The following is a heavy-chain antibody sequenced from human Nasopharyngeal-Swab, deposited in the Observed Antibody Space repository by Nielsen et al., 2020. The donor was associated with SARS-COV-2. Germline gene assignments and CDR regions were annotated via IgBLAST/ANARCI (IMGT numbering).Heavy chain of an antibody. V-gene: IGHV3-23*01. J-gene: IGHJ6*02. CDR1: GFTFSSYA. CDR2: ISGSGGST. D-gene: IGHD1-26*01. Sequence: GGSLRLSCAASGFTFSSYAMSWVRQAPGKGLEWVSAISGSGGSTYYADSVKGRFTISRDNSKNTLYLQMNSLRAEDTAVYYCARRVVGTGNYYYGMDVWGQGTTVTVSS. CDR3: ARRVVGTGNYYYGMDV.